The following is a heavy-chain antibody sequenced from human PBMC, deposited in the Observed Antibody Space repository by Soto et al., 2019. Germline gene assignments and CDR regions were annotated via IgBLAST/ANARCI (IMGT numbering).Heavy chain of an antibody. J-gene: IGHJ4*02. V-gene: IGHV4-31*03. Sequence: NPSETLSLTCTVSGGSISSGAYYWSWIRQHPGKGLEWIGYIYYSGSTYYNPSLKSRVTISVDTSKNQFSLKLSSVTAADTAVYYCARGVAPAALYYFDYWGQGTLVTVSS. CDR3: ARGVAPAALYYFDY. CDR1: GGSISSGAYY. D-gene: IGHD2-2*01. CDR2: IYYSGST.